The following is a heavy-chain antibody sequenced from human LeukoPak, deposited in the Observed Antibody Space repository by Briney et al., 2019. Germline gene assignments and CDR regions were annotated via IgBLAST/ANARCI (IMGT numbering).Heavy chain of an antibody. J-gene: IGHJ5*02. CDR3: AKDYYYDSSGYYGYFTNGLDP. CDR2: ISGSGGST. CDR1: GFTFTNYG. Sequence: GGSLRLSCAASGFTFTNYGMSWVRQAPGKGLEWVSTISGSGGSTYYADSVKGQFTISRDNSKNTVYLQMNSLRAEDTAVYYCAKDYYYDSSGYYGYFTNGLDPWGQGTLVTVSS. D-gene: IGHD3-22*01. V-gene: IGHV3-23*01.